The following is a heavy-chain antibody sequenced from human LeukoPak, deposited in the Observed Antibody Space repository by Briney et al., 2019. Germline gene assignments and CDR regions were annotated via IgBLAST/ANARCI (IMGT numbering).Heavy chain of an antibody. J-gene: IGHJ4*02. CDR2: IYHSGRT. CDR3: ARTIVAAAAFDY. V-gene: IGHV4-31*03. D-gene: IGHD6-13*01. CDR1: GGSISSGDYY. Sequence: SETLSLTCSVSGGSISSGDYYWSWIRQRPGKGLEWIGNIYHSGRTYCNPSLKSRLTVSMDTSKNHFSLNLSSVTAADTAVYFCARTIVAAAAFDYWGQGTLVTVSS.